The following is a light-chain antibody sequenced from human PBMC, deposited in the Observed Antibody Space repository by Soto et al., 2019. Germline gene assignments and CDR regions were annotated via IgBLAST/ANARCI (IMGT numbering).Light chain of an antibody. Sequence: IVLTQSPGTLSLSPGERATLSCRASQSVNSNYLAWYQRKPGQAPRLLIYGASNRATDIPYRFSASGSGTDFTLTITRLEAEDFAVYYCQQYDSTPPTFGQGTKVEVQ. CDR1: QSVNSNY. V-gene: IGKV3-20*01. J-gene: IGKJ1*01. CDR3: QQYDSTPPT. CDR2: GAS.